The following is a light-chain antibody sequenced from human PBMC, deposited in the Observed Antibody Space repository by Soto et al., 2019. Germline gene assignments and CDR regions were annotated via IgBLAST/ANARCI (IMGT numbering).Light chain of an antibody. CDR3: SSFTAYNTVV. CDR1: YSDVGTYNY. J-gene: IGLJ2*01. Sequence: SALTQPASVSGSPGQSITISCTGSYSDVGTYNYVSWYQQHPGTAPKLMIHEVSDRPSGVSNRFSGSKSGNTASLTISGLQAEDEADYYCSSFTAYNTVVFGGGTKVTVL. CDR2: EVS. V-gene: IGLV2-14*01.